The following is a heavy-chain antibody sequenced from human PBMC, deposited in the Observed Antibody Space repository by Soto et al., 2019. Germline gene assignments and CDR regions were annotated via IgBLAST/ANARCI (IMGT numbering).Heavy chain of an antibody. CDR1: GGTFSSYS. CDR3: ATHGIQLWLLDY. J-gene: IGHJ4*02. D-gene: IGHD5-18*01. Sequence: SVKVSGKASGGTFSSYSISWVRQAPGQGLEWMGGIIPIFGTANYAQKFQGRVTITADESTCTAYMELSSLRSEDTAVYYCATHGIQLWLLDYWGQGTLVTVSS. V-gene: IGHV1-69*13. CDR2: IIPIFGTA.